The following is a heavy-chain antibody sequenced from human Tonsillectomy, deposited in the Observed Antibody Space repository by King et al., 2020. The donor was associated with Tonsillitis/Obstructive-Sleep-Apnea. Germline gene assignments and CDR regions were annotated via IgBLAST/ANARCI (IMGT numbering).Heavy chain of an antibody. CDR2: ISHDGRNK. CDR1: GFTFRSYV. J-gene: IGHJ6*03. V-gene: IGHV3-30*15. CDR3: ARDHFMDV. Sequence: VQLVESGGGVVQPGRSLRLSCAAPGFTFRSYVMYWIRQAPGRGLEWVAVISHDGRNKYYADSVKGRFTISRDNSKNTLYLQVSSLRAEDTAVYYCARDHFMDVWGKGTPVTVSS.